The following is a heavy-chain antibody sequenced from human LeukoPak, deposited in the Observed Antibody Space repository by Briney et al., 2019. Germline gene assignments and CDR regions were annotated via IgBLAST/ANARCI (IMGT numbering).Heavy chain of an antibody. CDR1: GFSISNFW. V-gene: IGHV3-7*05. J-gene: IGHJ5*02. CDR3: ARDPLIAAGGVNWFDP. CDR2: IQQDGSAK. D-gene: IGHD6-13*01. Sequence: PGGSLRLSCAASGFSISNFWMSWVRQAPGKGLEWVANIQQDGSAKHYLDSVKGRLTISRDNAKNFLYLQMSSLGAEDTAFYYCARDPLIAAGGVNWFDPWGQGTLVTVSP.